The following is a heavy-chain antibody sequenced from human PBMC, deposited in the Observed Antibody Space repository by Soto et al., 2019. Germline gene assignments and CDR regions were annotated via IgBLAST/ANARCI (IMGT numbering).Heavy chain of an antibody. CDR1: GGTFSSYA. J-gene: IGHJ6*02. V-gene: IGHV1-69*13. CDR2: IIPIFGTA. D-gene: IGHD3-22*01. Sequence: SVKVSCKASGGTFSSYASSWVRQAPGQGLEWMGGIIPIFGTANYAQKFQGRVTITADESTSTAYMELSSLRSEDTAVYYCARCRASSGPYYYYYGMDVWGQGTTVTVSS. CDR3: ARCRASSGPYYYYYGMDV.